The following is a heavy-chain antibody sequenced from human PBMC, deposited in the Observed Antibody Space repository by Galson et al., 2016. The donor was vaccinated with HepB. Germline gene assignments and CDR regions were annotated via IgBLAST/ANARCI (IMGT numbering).Heavy chain of an antibody. D-gene: IGHD3-10*01. V-gene: IGHV1-18*01. CDR2: INVHDGKT. CDR3: ARDLSNDYGSGSLDF. CDR1: TSTVTNYG. Sequence: SVKVSCKASTSTVTNYGITWVRQAPGRGLEWMGWINVHDGKTDYAQNFQDRVTMTTDISIKTAYMDLRNLRSDDTAVYYCARDLSNDYGSGSLDFWGQGTLVIVSS. J-gene: IGHJ4*02.